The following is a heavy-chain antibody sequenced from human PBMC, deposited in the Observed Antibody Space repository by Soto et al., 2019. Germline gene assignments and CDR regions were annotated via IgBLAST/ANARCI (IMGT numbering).Heavy chain of an antibody. V-gene: IGHV1-69*06. CDR3: ARRGRASGGEYSYGMEV. CDR2: ITPLDGTA. J-gene: IGHJ6*04. CDR1: GGTFTMNA. D-gene: IGHD2-15*01. Sequence: ASVKVSCKASGGTFTMNAVNWVRQGPGQGLEWMGGITPLDGTANEAQSFWRRVRICANRSTQTVHMKRRGLREEDTEVYYCARRGRASGGEYSYGMEVWGRRSTVTV.